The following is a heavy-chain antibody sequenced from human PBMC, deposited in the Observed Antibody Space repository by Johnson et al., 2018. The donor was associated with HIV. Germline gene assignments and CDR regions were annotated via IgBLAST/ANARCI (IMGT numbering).Heavy chain of an antibody. CDR2: ISYDGSNK. D-gene: IGHD2-15*01. CDR1: GFTFSSYA. V-gene: IGHV3-30-3*01. Sequence: QVQLVESGGGVVQPGRSLRLSCAASGFTFSSYAMHWVRQAPGKGLEWVSVISYDGSNKYYAASVKGRFTISRDNSKNTLYLQMNSLRAEDTAGYYCARSVGYCSGGSCSPDAFDIWGQGTMVTVSS. J-gene: IGHJ3*02. CDR3: ARSVGYCSGGSCSPDAFDI.